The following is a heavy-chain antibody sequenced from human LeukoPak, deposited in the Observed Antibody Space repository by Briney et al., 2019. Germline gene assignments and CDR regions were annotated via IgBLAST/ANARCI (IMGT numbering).Heavy chain of an antibody. V-gene: IGHV4/OR15-8*02. D-gene: IGHD1-26*01. Sequence: SETLSLTCGVSGGSISGTNWWSWVRQPPGQGLEWIGEISLAGQTNYNPSLNGRVTMSLDKSSNQLSLHLTSVTAADTATYYCSRESGPFCPFGYWGQGTLVIVPS. CDR1: GGSISGTNW. CDR2: ISLAGQT. J-gene: IGHJ4*02. CDR3: SRESGPFCPFGY.